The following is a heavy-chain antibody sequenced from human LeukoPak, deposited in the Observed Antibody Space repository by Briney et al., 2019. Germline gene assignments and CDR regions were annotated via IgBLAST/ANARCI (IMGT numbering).Heavy chain of an antibody. D-gene: IGHD2-2*01. V-gene: IGHV6-1*01. CDR1: GDSVSSNSVT. Sequence: SQTLSLTRAISGDSVSSNSVTWNWIRQSPSRGVEWLGRTYYRSTWYNDYAVSVRGRITVNPDTSKNQFSLHLNSVTPEHTDVYYCARRLTQYDCFDPWGQGILVTVSS. J-gene: IGHJ5*02. CDR2: TYYRSTWYN. CDR3: ARRLTQYDCFDP.